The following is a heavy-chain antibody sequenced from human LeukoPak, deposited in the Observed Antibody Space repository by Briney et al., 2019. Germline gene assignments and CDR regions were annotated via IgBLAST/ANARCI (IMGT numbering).Heavy chain of an antibody. J-gene: IGHJ6*02. Sequence: ASVKVSCKASGFTLTRYGISLGGKAPGQRLGWMGLISAYNGNTNYAQKLQGRVTMTTDTSTSTAYMELRSLRSDDTAVYYCARPLLLWFGEYQYGMDVWGQGTTVTVSS. CDR1: GFTLTRYG. CDR2: ISAYNGNT. V-gene: IGHV1-18*01. D-gene: IGHD3-10*01. CDR3: ARPLLLWFGEYQYGMDV.